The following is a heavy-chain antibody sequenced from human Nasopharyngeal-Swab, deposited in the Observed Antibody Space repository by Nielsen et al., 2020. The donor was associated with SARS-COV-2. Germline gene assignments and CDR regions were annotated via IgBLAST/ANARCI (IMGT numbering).Heavy chain of an antibody. CDR2: ISELGSGI. V-gene: IGHV3-23*01. CDR1: GFTITTYG. J-gene: IGHJ4*02. D-gene: IGHD1-14*01. Sequence: GGSLRLSCAASGFTITTYGLTWVRQAPGKGLGWVSGISELGSGIYYADSVRGRFTIPRDTSKNTVYLQMNTVRVEDTGLYYCARGLTGHIVQWIPSPYWGQGTLVPVSS. CDR3: ARGLTGHIVQWIPSPY.